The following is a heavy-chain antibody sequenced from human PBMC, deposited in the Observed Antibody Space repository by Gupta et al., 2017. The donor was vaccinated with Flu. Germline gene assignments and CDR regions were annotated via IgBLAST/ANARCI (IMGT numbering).Heavy chain of an antibody. V-gene: IGHV3-30*04. CDR2: MAYDGRHQ. D-gene: IGHD1-1*01. CDR3: SRGDVQGWVPQIDG. Sequence: QVHLVESGGGVVQPGGSLRLSCAASGFTFKNYAMHWVRQAPGKGLEWVAGMAYDGRHQWYGDSVKGRFSVSRDNAKSTLYLPMNSLSPDDTAIYYCSRGDVQGWVPQIDGGGQGTPVTVSS. J-gene: IGHJ4*02. CDR1: GFTFKNYA.